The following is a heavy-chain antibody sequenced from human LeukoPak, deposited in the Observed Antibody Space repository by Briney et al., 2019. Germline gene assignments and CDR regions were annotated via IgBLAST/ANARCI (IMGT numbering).Heavy chain of an antibody. J-gene: IGHJ4*02. CDR2: IGATQTYI. V-gene: IGHV3-21*04. Sequence: PGGSLRLSCTGAGFTFATYTFNWVRQAPGKGLEWVASIGATQTYIYYADSVKGRFTVSRDNAEKSVYLQMNNLRSDDTAVYYCARESGSYFGSFDYWGQGTLVTVSS. CDR3: ARESGSYFGSFDY. D-gene: IGHD1-26*01. CDR1: GFTFATYT.